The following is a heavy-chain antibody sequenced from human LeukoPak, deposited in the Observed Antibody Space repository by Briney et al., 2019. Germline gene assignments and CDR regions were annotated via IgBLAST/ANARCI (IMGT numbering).Heavy chain of an antibody. CDR3: TRDRLRYNWNSDAFDI. J-gene: IGHJ3*02. Sequence: GGSLRLSCTASGFTFGDYAMSWFRQAPGKGLEWVGFIRSKAYGGTTEYAASVKGRFTISRDDSKSIAYLQMNSLKTEDTAVYYCTRDRLRYNWNSDAFDIWGQGTMVTVSS. CDR1: GFTFGDYA. V-gene: IGHV3-49*03. D-gene: IGHD1-7*01. CDR2: IRSKAYGGTT.